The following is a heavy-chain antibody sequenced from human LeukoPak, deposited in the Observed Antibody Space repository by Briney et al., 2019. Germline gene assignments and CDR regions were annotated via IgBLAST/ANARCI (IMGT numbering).Heavy chain of an antibody. J-gene: IGHJ4*02. V-gene: IGHV3-49*03. CDR3: SGPRGGAFKYFDY. Sequence: PGGSLRLSCTASGFTFGDYAMSWFRQAPGKGLEWVGFIRSKDYGGTIEYAASVKGRFTISRDDSKSIAYLQMNSLKIEDTGVYYCSGPRGGAFKYFDYWGQGTLVTVS. CDR1: GFTFGDYA. CDR2: IRSKDYGGTI. D-gene: IGHD3-16*01.